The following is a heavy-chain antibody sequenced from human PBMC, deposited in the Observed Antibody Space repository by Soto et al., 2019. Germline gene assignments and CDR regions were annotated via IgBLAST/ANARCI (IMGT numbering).Heavy chain of an antibody. D-gene: IGHD4-17*01. Sequence: SETLSLTCTVSGGSIISYYWSWIRQPPGKGLEWIGYIYYSGSTNYNPSLKSRVTISVDTSKNQFSLKLSSVTAADTAVYYCARSLYGDYVIPWFDRWGKGTLVTVSS. J-gene: IGHJ5*02. CDR1: GGSIISYY. CDR3: ARSLYGDYVIPWFDR. V-gene: IGHV4-59*01. CDR2: IYYSGST.